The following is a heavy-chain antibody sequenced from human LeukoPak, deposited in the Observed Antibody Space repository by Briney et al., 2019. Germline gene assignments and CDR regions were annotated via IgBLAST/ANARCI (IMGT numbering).Heavy chain of an antibody. Sequence: GGSLRLSCAAPGFTFSDYHLSWIRQAPGKGREGGSYISSSGSTIHYADSVKGRLTIPRDNAKNSLYLQMNSLRAEDTAVYYCAREGYSYGCLDYWGQGTLVSVSS. J-gene: IGHJ4*02. CDR1: GFTFSDYH. CDR3: AREGYSYGCLDY. D-gene: IGHD5-18*01. V-gene: IGHV3-11*01. CDR2: ISSSGSTI.